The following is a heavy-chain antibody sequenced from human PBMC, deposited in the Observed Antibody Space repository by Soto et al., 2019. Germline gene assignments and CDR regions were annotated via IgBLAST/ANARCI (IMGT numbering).Heavy chain of an antibody. V-gene: IGHV3-30*18. CDR2: ISYDGSNK. CDR1: GFTFSSYG. Sequence: QVQLVESGGGVVQPGRSLRLSCAASGFTFSSYGMHWVRQAPGKGLEWVAVISYDGSNKYYADSVKGRFTISRENSKNTLYLHMNSLRAEDTAVYYCANGYYYCGMDVWGQGTTVTVSS. J-gene: IGHJ6*02. CDR3: ANGYYYCGMDV.